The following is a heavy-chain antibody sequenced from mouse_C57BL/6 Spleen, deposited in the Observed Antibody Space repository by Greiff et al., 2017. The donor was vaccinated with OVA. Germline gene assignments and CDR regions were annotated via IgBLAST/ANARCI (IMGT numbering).Heavy chain of an antibody. V-gene: IGHV5-9*01. Sequence: DVKLVESGGGLVKPGGSLKLSCAASGFTFSSYTMSWVRQTPEKRLEWVATISGGGGNTYYPDSVKGRFTISRDNAKNTLYLQMSSLRSEDTALYYCARDYYGSSYRFAYWGQGTLVTVSA. D-gene: IGHD1-1*01. J-gene: IGHJ3*01. CDR2: ISGGGGNT. CDR1: GFTFSSYT. CDR3: ARDYYGSSYRFAY.